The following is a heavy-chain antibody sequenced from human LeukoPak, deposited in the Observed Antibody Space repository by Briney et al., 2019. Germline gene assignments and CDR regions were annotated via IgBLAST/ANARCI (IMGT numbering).Heavy chain of an antibody. V-gene: IGHV1-18*01. J-gene: IGHJ4*02. CDR2: FSAYNGNT. CDR3: ARGGPDYDILSGHYLGY. D-gene: IGHD3-9*01. CDR1: GYTFTSFG. Sequence: GASVKVSCRASGYTFTSFGITWVRQAPGQGLEWMGWFSAYNGNTNYAQKLQGRVTMTTETSTSTAYMELRSLTSGDTAIYYCARGGPDYDILSGHYLGYWGQGTLVTVSS.